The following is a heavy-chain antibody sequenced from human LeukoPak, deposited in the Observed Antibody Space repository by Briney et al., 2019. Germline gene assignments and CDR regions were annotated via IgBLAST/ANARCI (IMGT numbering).Heavy chain of an antibody. J-gene: IGHJ6*03. Sequence: SETLSLTCTVSGGSINTANYYWGWLRQPPGKGLEWIGSIYYSETTYDNPSLKSQVTISIETSKNQFSLRLSSVTASDTAVYYCARQRADYYYYYVDVWGEGTTVAVS. CDR3: ARQRADYYYYYVDV. CDR1: GGSINTANYY. V-gene: IGHV4-39*01. CDR2: IYYSETT.